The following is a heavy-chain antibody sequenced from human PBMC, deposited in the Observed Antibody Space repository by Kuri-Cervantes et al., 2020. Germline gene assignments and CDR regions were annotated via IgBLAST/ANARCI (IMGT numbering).Heavy chain of an antibody. Sequence: SETLSLTCAVSGGSISSSNWWSWVRQPPGKGLEWIGEIYHSGSTNYNPSLKSRVTISVDKSKNQFSLKLSSVTAADTAVYYCARAPYSFGRTYYFDYWGQGTLVTVSS. CDR1: GGSISSSNW. CDR2: IYHSGST. CDR3: ARAPYSFGRTYYFDY. V-gene: IGHV4-4*02. J-gene: IGHJ4*02. D-gene: IGHD3-16*01.